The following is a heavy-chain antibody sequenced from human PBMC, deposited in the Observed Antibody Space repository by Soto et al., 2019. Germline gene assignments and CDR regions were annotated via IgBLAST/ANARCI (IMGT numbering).Heavy chain of an antibody. CDR1: GFTFSSYA. Sequence: EVQLLESGGGLVQPGGSLRLSCAASGFTFSSYAMSWVRQAPGKGLEWVSAISGSGGSTYYADSVKGRFTNSRDNSKNRLYLQMNSLRAEDTAVYYCAKDRGRYCSGGSCYSWFDPWGQGTLVTVSS. CDR2: ISGSGGST. V-gene: IGHV3-23*01. CDR3: AKDRGRYCSGGSCYSWFDP. D-gene: IGHD2-15*01. J-gene: IGHJ5*02.